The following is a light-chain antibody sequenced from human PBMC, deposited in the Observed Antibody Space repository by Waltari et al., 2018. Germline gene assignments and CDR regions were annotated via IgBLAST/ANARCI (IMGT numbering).Light chain of an antibody. J-gene: IGKJ1*01. CDR1: QSVSSY. CDR2: DTS. V-gene: IGKV3-11*01. CDR3: QQRSHWRT. Sequence: IMLTQSPATLSLSPGARATLSCRTSQSVSSYLAWFQQKPGQAPRLLIYDTSNRATGIPARFSGSGSGTDFTLTISSLEPEDSAVYYCQQRSHWRTFGQDTKVEIK.